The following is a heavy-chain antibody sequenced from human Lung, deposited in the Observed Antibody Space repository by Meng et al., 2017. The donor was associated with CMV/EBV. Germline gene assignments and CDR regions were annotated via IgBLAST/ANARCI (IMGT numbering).Heavy chain of an antibody. Sequence: QVEVVQVGSGWKKPGASVTVSFKASGYTFSTYTINWVRQAHGRCLEWMGWISTNTGTPTYAQGFTGRVVFSLATYVSTAYLQISSLKAEYTAVYYCARGGNFDPWGQGTLVTVSS. V-gene: IGHV7-4-1*02. D-gene: IGHD2/OR15-2a*01. CDR1: GYTFSTYT. CDR3: ARGGNFDP. J-gene: IGHJ5*02. CDR2: ISTNTGTP.